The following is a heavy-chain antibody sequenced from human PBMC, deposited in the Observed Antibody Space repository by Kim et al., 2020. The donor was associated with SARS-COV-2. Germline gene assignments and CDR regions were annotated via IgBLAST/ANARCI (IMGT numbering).Heavy chain of an antibody. CDR1: GYSFTSYW. V-gene: IGHV5-10-1*01. J-gene: IGHJ1*01. CDR3: ARQTYCGGDCYSAAQVFSVQH. CDR2: IDPSDSYT. Sequence: GESLKISCKGSGYSFTSYWISWVRQMPGKVLEWMGRIDPSDSYTNYSPSFQGHVTISADKSISTAYLPWSSLKASDTAMYYCARQTYCGGDCYSAAQVFSVQHWGEGTLVTVSS. D-gene: IGHD2-21*02.